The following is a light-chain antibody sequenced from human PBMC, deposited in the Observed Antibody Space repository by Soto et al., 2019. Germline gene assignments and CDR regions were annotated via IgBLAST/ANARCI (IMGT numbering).Light chain of an antibody. Sequence: EIVVAQSTATLYVSPGERATLSCRASRPVRSDFAWYQQKPGQAPRLLIYGAYLRATGIQARFSGSGSGTEFTLKFSILQSEDLAFYYFKQYNNWPRTIGGGTKVDIK. CDR2: GAY. J-gene: IGKJ4*01. CDR1: RPVRSD. V-gene: IGKV3D-15*03. CDR3: KQYNNWPRT.